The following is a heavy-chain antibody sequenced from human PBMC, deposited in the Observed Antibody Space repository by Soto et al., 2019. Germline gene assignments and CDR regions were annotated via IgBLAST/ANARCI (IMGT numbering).Heavy chain of an antibody. D-gene: IGHD4-17*01. J-gene: IGHJ6*02. V-gene: IGHV4-30-4*01. Sequence: PSETLSLTCTVSGGSISSGDYYWSWIRQPPGKGLEWIGYIYYSGSTYYNPSLKSRVTISVDTSKNQFSLKLSSVTAADTAVYYCARNYGDPFYYYGMDVWGQGTTVTVSS. CDR1: GGSISSGDYY. CDR3: ARNYGDPFYYYGMDV. CDR2: IYYSGST.